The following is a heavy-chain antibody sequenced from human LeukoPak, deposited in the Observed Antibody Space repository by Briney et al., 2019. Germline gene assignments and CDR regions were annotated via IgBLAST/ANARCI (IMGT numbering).Heavy chain of an antibody. D-gene: IGHD6-19*01. CDR1: GFTFSSYW. CDR2: INWNGGST. Sequence: GGSLRLSCAASGFTFSSYWMSWVRQAPGKGLEWVSGINWNGGSTGYADSVKGRFTISRDNAKNSLYLQMNSLRAEDTALYYCARVGGSSGWYYFDYWGQGTLVTVSS. V-gene: IGHV3-20*04. CDR3: ARVGGSSGWYYFDY. J-gene: IGHJ4*02.